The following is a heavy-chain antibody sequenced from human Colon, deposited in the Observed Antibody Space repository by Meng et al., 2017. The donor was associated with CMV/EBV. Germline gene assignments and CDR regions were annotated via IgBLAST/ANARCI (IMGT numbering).Heavy chain of an antibody. CDR2: IYYSGST. V-gene: IGHV4-30-4*08. D-gene: IGHD2-2*01. CDR3: ARVVSVVVPAAIPYYFDY. CDR1: GGSISSGDYY. Sequence: SETLSLTCTVSGGSISSGDYYWSWIRQPPGKGLEWIGYIYYSGSTYYNPSLKSRVTISVDTSKNQFSLKLSSVTAADTAVYYCARVVSVVVPAAIPYYFDYWGQGTLVTVSS. J-gene: IGHJ4*02.